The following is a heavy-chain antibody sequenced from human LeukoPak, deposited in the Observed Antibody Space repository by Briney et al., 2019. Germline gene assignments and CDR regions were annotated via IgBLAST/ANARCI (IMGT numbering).Heavy chain of an antibody. CDR2: IRSKAYGGTT. CDR3: ARGDNIAAAGSWFDP. V-gene: IGHV3-49*03. CDR1: GFTFGDYA. J-gene: IGHJ5*02. Sequence: GGSLRLSCTASGFTFGDYAMSWFRQAPGKGLEWVGFIRSKAYGGTTEYAASVKGRFTISRDDAKNSLYLQLNSLRAEDTAVYYCARGDNIAAAGSWFDPWGQGTLVTVSS. D-gene: IGHD6-13*01.